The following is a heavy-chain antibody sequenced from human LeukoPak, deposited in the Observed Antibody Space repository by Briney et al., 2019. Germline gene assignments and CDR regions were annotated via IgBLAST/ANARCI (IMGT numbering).Heavy chain of an antibody. Sequence: SETLSLTCTVSGASINSYYWSWIRQPPGKGLEWIGYIYYSGSTTYRPSLKSRVTMSVDTSKNQFSLKLSSVTAADTAVYYCATLRYCSGTSCFPKYFQHWGQGTLVTVSS. CDR1: GASINSYY. V-gene: IGHV4-59*08. CDR2: IYYSGST. CDR3: ATLRYCSGTSCFPKYFQH. D-gene: IGHD2-15*01. J-gene: IGHJ1*01.